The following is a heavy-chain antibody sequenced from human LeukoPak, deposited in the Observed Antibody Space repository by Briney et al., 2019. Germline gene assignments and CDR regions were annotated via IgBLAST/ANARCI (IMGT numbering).Heavy chain of an antibody. CDR1: GYSFTSHG. CDR3: ARGGWTTGMDY. Sequence: GASVKVSCKPSGYSFTSHGISWVRQAPGQGLEWMGWISGYNGNTNYAQKFQGRVTMTTDASTRTAHMEVRGLRPDDTAVYYCARGGWTTGMDYWGQGTLVTVSS. J-gene: IGHJ4*02. D-gene: IGHD1-14*01. V-gene: IGHV1-18*01. CDR2: ISGYNGNT.